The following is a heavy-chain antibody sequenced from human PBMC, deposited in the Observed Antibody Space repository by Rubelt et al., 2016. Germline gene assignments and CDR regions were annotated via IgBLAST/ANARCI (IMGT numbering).Heavy chain of an antibody. D-gene: IGHD3-10*01. Sequence: QVQLVQSGAEVKKPGASVKVSCKASGYTFTGYYMHWVRQAPGQGLEWKGRINPNIGGTNYAQKLKGRVTMTTDTSTSTAYMGLRSLRSDDTAVYYCARDGAFPLGSGFEKRSDYWGQGTLVTVSS. CDR3: ARDGAFPLGSGFEKRSDY. CDR2: INPNIGGT. V-gene: IGHV1-2*06. J-gene: IGHJ4*02. CDR1: GYTFTGYY.